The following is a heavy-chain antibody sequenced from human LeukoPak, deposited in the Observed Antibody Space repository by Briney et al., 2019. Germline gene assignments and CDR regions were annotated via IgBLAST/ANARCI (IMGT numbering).Heavy chain of an antibody. Sequence: SETLSLTCGVYGGSFSGSYWSWIRQPPGKGLEWIGEISHSGSISYNSSIKSRVTISVDTSKNQFSLRLRSVTAADTAVYYCASRNDGWFDPWGQGTLVTVSS. CDR3: ASRNDGWFDP. V-gene: IGHV4-34*01. J-gene: IGHJ5*02. CDR2: ISHSGSI. CDR1: GGSFSGSY. D-gene: IGHD1-1*01.